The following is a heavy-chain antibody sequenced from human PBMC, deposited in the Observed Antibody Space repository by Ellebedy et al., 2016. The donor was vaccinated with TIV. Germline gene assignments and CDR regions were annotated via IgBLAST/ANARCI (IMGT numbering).Heavy chain of an antibody. CDR3: AVLAGKGSWDY. D-gene: IGHD6-19*01. CDR2: ISSSSSYI. Sequence: GESLKISCAASGFTFSSYSMNWVRQAPGKGLEWVSSISSSSSYIYYADSVKGRFTISRDNAKNSLYLQMNSLRAEDTAVYYCAVLAGKGSWDYWGQGTLVTVSS. CDR1: GFTFSSYS. J-gene: IGHJ4*02. V-gene: IGHV3-21*01.